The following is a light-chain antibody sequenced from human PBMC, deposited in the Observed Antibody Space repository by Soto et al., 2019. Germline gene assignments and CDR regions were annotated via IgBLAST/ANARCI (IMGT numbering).Light chain of an antibody. J-gene: IGKJ1*01. V-gene: IGKV3-20*01. CDR2: GAS. Sequence: EIVLTQSPGTLSLSPGERATLSCRASQSVSSSYLAWYQQKPGQAPRLLIYGASSRATGIPDRFSGSGSGTDFTLTISRLEPEDFAVYYCQQYGSSLRTLGQGTKVGIK. CDR3: QQYGSSLRT. CDR1: QSVSSSY.